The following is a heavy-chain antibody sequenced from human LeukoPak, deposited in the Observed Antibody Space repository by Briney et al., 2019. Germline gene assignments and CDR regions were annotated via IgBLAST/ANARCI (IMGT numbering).Heavy chain of an antibody. Sequence: PGGSLRLSCAASGFTFSSYSINWVRQAPGKGLEWVSYISSFSSTIYYADSVKGRFTISRDNAKNSLYLQMNSLRDEVTAVYFCARGSYGAVDYWGQGTLVTISS. D-gene: IGHD4/OR15-4a*01. V-gene: IGHV3-48*02. CDR3: ARGSYGAVDY. CDR1: GFTFSSYS. J-gene: IGHJ4*02. CDR2: ISSFSSTI.